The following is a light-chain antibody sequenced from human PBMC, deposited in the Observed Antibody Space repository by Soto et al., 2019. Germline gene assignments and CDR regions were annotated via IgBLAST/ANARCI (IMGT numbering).Light chain of an antibody. CDR2: GAS. CDR3: QQYGSSPLT. Sequence: EIVLTQSPGTLSLSPGERATLSCRASQSVSSSYLAWYQQKPGQAPRLLIYGASSRATGIPDRFSGSGSVTYFTLTISRLETEDLAVYYCQQYGSSPLTFGGGPKVDIK. J-gene: IGKJ4*01. CDR1: QSVSSSY. V-gene: IGKV3-20*01.